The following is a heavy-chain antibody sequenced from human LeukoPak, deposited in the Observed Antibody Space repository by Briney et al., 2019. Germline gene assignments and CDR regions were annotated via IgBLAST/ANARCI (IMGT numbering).Heavy chain of an antibody. D-gene: IGHD3-22*01. CDR1: GGSISSGDYY. Sequence: PSQTLSLTCTVSGGSISSGDYYWSWIRQPPGNGLEWIGYIYYSGSTYYNPSLKSRVTISVDTSKNQFSLKLSSVTAADTAVYYCARVAYYYDSSGYSPVDYWGQGTLVTVSS. V-gene: IGHV4-30-4*08. CDR2: IYYSGST. CDR3: ARVAYYYDSSGYSPVDY. J-gene: IGHJ4*02.